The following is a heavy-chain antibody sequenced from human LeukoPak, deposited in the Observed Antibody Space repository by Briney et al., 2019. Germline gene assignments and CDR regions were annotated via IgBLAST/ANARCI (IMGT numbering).Heavy chain of an antibody. CDR3: AREHIVEVPAAMHNWFAP. CDR1: GGSFSGYY. D-gene: IGHD2-2*01. Sequence: PSETLSLTCVVYGGSFSGYYWSWIRQPPGKGLEWIGEINHSGSTNYNPSLKSRVTISIDTSKKQFSLKLSSVTAADTAVYYCAREHIVEVPAAMHNWFAPGGRGTLVPVS. V-gene: IGHV4-34*01. J-gene: IGHJ5*02. CDR2: INHSGST.